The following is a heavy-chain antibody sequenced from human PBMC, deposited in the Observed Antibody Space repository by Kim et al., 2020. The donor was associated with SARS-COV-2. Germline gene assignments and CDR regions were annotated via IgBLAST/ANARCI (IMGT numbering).Heavy chain of an antibody. Sequence: SVKGRFTISRDNSKNTLDRQMNSLRAEDTAVYYCAREALGSSGPRGYFDYWGQGTLVTVSS. J-gene: IGHJ4*02. CDR3: AREALGSSGPRGYFDY. D-gene: IGHD6-19*01. V-gene: IGHV3-66*01.